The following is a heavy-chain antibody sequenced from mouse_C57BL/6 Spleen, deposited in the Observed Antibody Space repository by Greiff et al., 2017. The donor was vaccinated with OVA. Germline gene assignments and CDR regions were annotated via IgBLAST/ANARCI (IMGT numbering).Heavy chain of an antibody. D-gene: IGHD3-2*02. CDR3: ARSPAQATGMDY. Sequence: QVQLKQSGTELVKPGASVKLSCKASGYTFTSYWMHWVKQRPGQGLEWIGNINPSNGGTNYNEKFKSKATLTVDKSSSTAYMQLSSLTSEDSAVYYCARSPAQATGMDYWGQGTSVTVSS. V-gene: IGHV1-53*01. CDR1: GYTFTSYW. CDR2: INPSNGGT. J-gene: IGHJ4*01.